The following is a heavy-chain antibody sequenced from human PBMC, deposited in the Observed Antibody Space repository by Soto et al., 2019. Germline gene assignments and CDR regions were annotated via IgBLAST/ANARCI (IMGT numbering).Heavy chain of an antibody. Sequence: GGSLRLSCAASGFTFSSYAMHWVRQAPGKGLEWVAVISYDGSNKYYADSVKGRFTISRDNSKNTLYLQMNSLRAEDTAVYYCARDTDMGGVVVAAKEFDYWGQGTLVTVSS. J-gene: IGHJ4*02. D-gene: IGHD2-15*01. CDR3: ARDTDMGGVVVAAKEFDY. CDR1: GFTFSSYA. CDR2: ISYDGSNK. V-gene: IGHV3-30-3*01.